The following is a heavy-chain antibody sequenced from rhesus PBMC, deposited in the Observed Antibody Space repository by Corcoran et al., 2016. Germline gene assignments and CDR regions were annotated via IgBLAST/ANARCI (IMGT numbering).Heavy chain of an antibody. J-gene: IGHJ4*01. V-gene: IGHV4-65*01. CDR3: ASGPANFDY. Sequence: QVQLQESGPGLVKPSETLSLTCAVSGGPVSSSNWWSWIRQPPGKGLVWIGYVSGSSGSTYYNPSLKSRVPISTDTSKNQFSLRLGSVTAADTAVYYCASGPANFDYWGQGVLVTVSS. CDR2: VSGSSGST. CDR1: GGPVSSSNW. D-gene: IGHD6-19*01.